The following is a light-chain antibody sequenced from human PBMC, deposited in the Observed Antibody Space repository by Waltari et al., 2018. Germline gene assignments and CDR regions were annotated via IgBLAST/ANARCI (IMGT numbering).Light chain of an antibody. V-gene: IGLV1-44*01. CDR2: RKD. CDR1: SSNIGRNS. CDR3: AAWDDSLNAWI. J-gene: IGLJ3*02. Sequence: QSLLTQPPSISGAPGQRVTISCSGGSSNIGRNSVNWYEQVPGTAPKLVMFRKDWRPSGVSDRFSGSKSGTSASLAINGLRSADENDYICAAWDDSLNAWIFGGGTRLTVL.